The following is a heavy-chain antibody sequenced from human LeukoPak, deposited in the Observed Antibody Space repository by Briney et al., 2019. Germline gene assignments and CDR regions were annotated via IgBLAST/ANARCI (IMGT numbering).Heavy chain of an antibody. D-gene: IGHD2-2*01. CDR2: ISSSGSTI. CDR3: ARGSRVVPAAVY. Sequence: PGGSLRLSCAASGFTFSDYYMSWIRQAPGKGLEWVSYISSSGSTIYYADSVKGRLTISRDNAKNSLYLQINSLRAEDTAVYYCARGSRVVPAAVYWGQGTLVTVSP. J-gene: IGHJ4*02. CDR1: GFTFSDYY. V-gene: IGHV3-11*01.